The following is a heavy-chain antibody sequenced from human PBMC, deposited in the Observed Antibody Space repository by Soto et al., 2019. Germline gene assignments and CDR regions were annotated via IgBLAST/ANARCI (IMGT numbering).Heavy chain of an antibody. D-gene: IGHD2-21*01. CDR2: INFGGGEK. Sequence: PGGSLRLSCAASGFTFSSYWMSWVRQAPGRSLEWVANINFGGGEKYHVDSVEGRFDISRDNPKNSLYLEMNSLRAEDTAVYYCASSDKIGSVDYWGRGILVTVSS. CDR1: GFTFSSYW. V-gene: IGHV3-7*01. CDR3: ASSDKIGSVDY. J-gene: IGHJ4*02.